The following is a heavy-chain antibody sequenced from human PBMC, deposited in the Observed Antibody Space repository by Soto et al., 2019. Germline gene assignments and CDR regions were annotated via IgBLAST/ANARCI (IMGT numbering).Heavy chain of an antibody. Sequence: GGSLRLSCAASGFTLSSYWMSWVRQAPGKGLEWVANIKQDGSEKYYVDSVKGRFTISRDNAKNSLYLQMNSLRAEDTAVYYCASVGMYGGFDYWGQGTLVTVSS. CDR2: IKQDGSEK. J-gene: IGHJ4*02. V-gene: IGHV3-7*05. CDR1: GFTLSSYW. D-gene: IGHD2-15*01. CDR3: ASVGMYGGFDY.